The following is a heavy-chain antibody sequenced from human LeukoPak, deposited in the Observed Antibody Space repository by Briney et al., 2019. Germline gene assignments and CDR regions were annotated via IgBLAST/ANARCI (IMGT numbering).Heavy chain of an antibody. CDR3: AKGISSGYFDY. Sequence: GSLRLSCAASGFTFSSYGMHWVRQAPGKGLEWVAVISYDGSIEYYADSVKGRFSISGDNSKNTLYLQMNSLRAEDTALYYCAKGISSGYFDYWGQGTLVTVSS. J-gene: IGHJ4*02. V-gene: IGHV3-30*18. CDR1: GFTFSSYG. D-gene: IGHD3-22*01. CDR2: ISYDGSIE.